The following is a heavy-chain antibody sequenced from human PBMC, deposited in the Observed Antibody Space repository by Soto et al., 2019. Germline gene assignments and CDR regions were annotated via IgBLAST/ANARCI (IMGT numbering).Heavy chain of an antibody. J-gene: IGHJ4*02. CDR1: GYSFTNYW. D-gene: IGHD6-13*01. Sequence: GESLKISCKGSGYSFTNYWIVWVRQMPGKGLEWMGIIYTGDSDTRYSPSFQGQVTISADKSITTAYLQWGSLKASDSAMYYCATHTSTGYWDCWGQGALVTVSS. V-gene: IGHV5-51*01. CDR2: IYTGDSDT. CDR3: ATHTSTGYWDC.